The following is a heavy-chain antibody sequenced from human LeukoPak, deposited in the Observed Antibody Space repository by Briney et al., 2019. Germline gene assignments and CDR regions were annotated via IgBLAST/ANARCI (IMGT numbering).Heavy chain of an antibody. CDR1: GYTFTNYW. D-gene: IGHD3-9*01. Sequence: GESLKISCQGSGYTFTNYWIAWVRQMPGKGLEWMGIIYPGDSDTRYSPSFQGQVTISADKSISTAYLQWSSLKASDTAMYYCARQPRVDWLPTRWGQGTLVTVSS. J-gene: IGHJ4*02. CDR3: ARQPRVDWLPTR. CDR2: IYPGDSDT. V-gene: IGHV5-51*01.